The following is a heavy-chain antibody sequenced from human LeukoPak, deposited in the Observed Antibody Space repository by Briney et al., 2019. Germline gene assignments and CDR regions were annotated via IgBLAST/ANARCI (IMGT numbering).Heavy chain of an antibody. Sequence: PGGSLRLSCAASGFTFSSSWMSWVRQAPGKGLEWEANIKQDGSEKYYVDSVKGRFTISRDNAKNSLYLQMNSLRAEDTAVYYCARVGYSGYDSDYCGQGTLVTVSS. CDR3: ARVGYSGYDSDY. CDR1: GFTFSSSW. CDR2: IKQDGSEK. D-gene: IGHD5-12*01. V-gene: IGHV3-7*01. J-gene: IGHJ4*02.